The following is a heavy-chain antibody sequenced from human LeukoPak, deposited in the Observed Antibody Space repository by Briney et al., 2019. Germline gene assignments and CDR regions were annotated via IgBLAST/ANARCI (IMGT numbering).Heavy chain of an antibody. CDR3: ARGLPGYSNTWNDH. CDR2: TNRDGSLP. Sequence: GGSLRLSCAASGFTFSRYWMYWVRQAPGKGLVWVSRTNRDGSLPSYADSVKGRFTISRDNAKNTLYLQMNSLGVEDTAIYCCARGLPGYSNTWNDHWGQGTLVTVSS. CDR1: GFTFSRYW. J-gene: IGHJ5*02. D-gene: IGHD6-13*01. V-gene: IGHV3-74*01.